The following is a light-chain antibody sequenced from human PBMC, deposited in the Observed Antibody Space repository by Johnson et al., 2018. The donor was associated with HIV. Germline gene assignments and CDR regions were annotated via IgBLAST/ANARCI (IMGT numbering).Light chain of an antibody. Sequence: QSVLTQPPSVSAAPGQKVTISCSGSSSNIGNNDVSWYQQLPGTAPKLLIYDNNKRPSGIPDRFSGSKSGTSATLGITGLQTGAEADYYCGTWDSSLSAYVFGTGTKVTVL. CDR3: GTWDSSLSAYV. J-gene: IGLJ1*01. V-gene: IGLV1-51*01. CDR2: DNN. CDR1: SSNIGNND.